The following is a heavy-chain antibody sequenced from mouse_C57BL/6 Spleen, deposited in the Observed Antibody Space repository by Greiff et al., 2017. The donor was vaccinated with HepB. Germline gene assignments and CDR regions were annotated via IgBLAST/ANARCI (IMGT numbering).Heavy chain of an antibody. V-gene: IGHV1-64*01. CDR3: ARAYDYDGGDY. D-gene: IGHD2-4*01. Sequence: VQLQQSGAELVKPGASVKLSCKASGYTFTSYWMHWVKQRPGQGLEWIGMIHPNSGSTNYNEKFKSKATLTVDKSSSTAYMQLSSLTSEDSAVYYCARAYDYDGGDYWGQGTTLTVSS. CDR1: GYTFTSYW. J-gene: IGHJ2*01. CDR2: IHPNSGST.